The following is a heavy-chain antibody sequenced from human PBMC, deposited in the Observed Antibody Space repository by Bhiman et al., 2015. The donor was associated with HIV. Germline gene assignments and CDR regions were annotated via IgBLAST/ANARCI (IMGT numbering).Heavy chain of an antibody. CDR1: GFTFSSYW. Sequence: EVQLVESGGGLVQPGGSLRLSCGASGFTFSSYWMSWVRQAPGKGLEWVANIKQDGSETYYVDSVKGRFTISRDNAKNSLYLQMNNLRVEDTAIYYCSRVGSSRFAPPHRDYWGQGTLVTVSS. V-gene: IGHV3-7*05. J-gene: IGHJ4*02. CDR3: SRVGSSRFAPPHRDY. CDR2: IKQDGSET. D-gene: IGHD6-13*01.